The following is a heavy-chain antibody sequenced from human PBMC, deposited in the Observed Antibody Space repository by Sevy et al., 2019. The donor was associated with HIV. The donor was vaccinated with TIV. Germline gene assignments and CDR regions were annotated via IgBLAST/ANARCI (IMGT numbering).Heavy chain of an antibody. J-gene: IGHJ6*02. CDR1: GFTFSSYS. CDR3: ARDMDYGSSTSKYYYYGMDV. D-gene: IGHD2-2*01. V-gene: IGHV3-48*01. CDR2: ISSSSSTI. Sequence: GGSLRLSCAASGFTFSSYSMNWVRQAPGKGLEWVSYISSSSSTIYYADSVKGRFTISRDNAKNSLYLQMNSLRAEDTAVYYCARDMDYGSSTSKYYYYGMDVWGQGTTVTVSS.